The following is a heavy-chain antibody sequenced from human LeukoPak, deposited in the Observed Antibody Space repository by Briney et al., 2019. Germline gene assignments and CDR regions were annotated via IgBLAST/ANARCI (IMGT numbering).Heavy chain of an antibody. V-gene: IGHV6-1*01. Sequence: SQTLSLTCVISGDSFSSNSAAWNWIRQSPERGLEWLARTYYRSKLYYDCATSVKTRVTINPDTSKNQFSLHLNSVTPEDTAVYYCAGLSPIRGGYYMDVWGKGTTVTASS. D-gene: IGHD3-10*01. CDR1: GDSFSSNSAA. CDR3: AGLSPIRGGYYMDV. J-gene: IGHJ6*03. CDR2: TYYRSKLYY.